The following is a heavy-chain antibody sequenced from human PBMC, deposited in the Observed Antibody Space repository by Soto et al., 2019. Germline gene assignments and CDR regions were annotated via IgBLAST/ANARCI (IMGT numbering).Heavy chain of an antibody. Sequence: GGSLRLSCAASGFTFSGSAMHWVLQASGKGLEWVGRIRSKANSYATAYAASVKGRFTISRDDSKNTAYLQMNSLKTEDTAVYYCTRQGGSGWTRNWFDPWGQGTLVTVSS. CDR1: GFTFSGSA. D-gene: IGHD6-19*01. J-gene: IGHJ5*02. V-gene: IGHV3-73*01. CDR2: IRSKANSYAT. CDR3: TRQGGSGWTRNWFDP.